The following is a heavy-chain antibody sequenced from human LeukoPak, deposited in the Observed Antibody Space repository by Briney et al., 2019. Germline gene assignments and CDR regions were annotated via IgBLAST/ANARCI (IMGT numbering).Heavy chain of an antibody. J-gene: IGHJ3*02. CDR1: GFTFSSYA. Sequence: QPGRSLRLSCATSGFTFSSYAMHWVRQAPGKGLEWVAVISSDGSDKYYADSVKGRFTISRDYSKNTLYLQMNSLRPEDTAVYFCARDNWYDYLADALDIWGQGTMVTVSS. CDR3: ARDNWYDYLADALDI. V-gene: IGHV3-30-3*01. D-gene: IGHD1-20*01. CDR2: ISSDGSDK.